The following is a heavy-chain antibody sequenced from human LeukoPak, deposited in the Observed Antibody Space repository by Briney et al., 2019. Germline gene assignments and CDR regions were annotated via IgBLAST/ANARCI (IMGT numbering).Heavy chain of an antibody. CDR3: ARGTSRAFDL. CDR1: GDSVSSNSAA. D-gene: IGHD3/OR15-3a*01. Sequence: SQTLSLTCDLSGDSVSSNSAAWSWIKQSPSRGLEWLGRTYYRSKWYNDYAVSVKSRIIINPDTSKNRLSLHLTSVIPEDTAVYYCARGTSRAFDLWGQGRMVTVSS. V-gene: IGHV6-1*01. J-gene: IGHJ3*01. CDR2: TYYRSKWYN.